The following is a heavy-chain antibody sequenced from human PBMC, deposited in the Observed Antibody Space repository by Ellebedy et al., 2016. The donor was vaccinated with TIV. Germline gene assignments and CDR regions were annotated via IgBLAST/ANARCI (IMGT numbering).Heavy chain of an antibody. D-gene: IGHD2-2*01. V-gene: IGHV4-39*01. CDR3: ARFRSGILVAPAHYGMDV. CDR2: IYDSGRS. Sequence: SETLSLXCSVSGDSISSGGYYWGWIRQPPGKGLEWIGSIYDSGRSHYNPSLKSRVTISVDTSKNQFSLRLSSVTAADTAVYYCARFRSGILVAPAHYGMDVWGQGTTVTVSS. CDR1: GDSISSGGYY. J-gene: IGHJ6*02.